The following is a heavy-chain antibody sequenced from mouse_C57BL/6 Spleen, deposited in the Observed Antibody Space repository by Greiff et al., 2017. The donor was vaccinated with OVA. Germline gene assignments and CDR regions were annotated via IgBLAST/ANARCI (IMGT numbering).Heavy chain of an antibody. D-gene: IGHD2-1*01. J-gene: IGHJ4*01. CDR3: AREVYYGTPMDY. Sequence: QVQLQQPGTELVKPGASVKLSCKASGYTFTSYWMHWVKQRPGQGLEWIGNINPSNGGTNYNEKFKSKATLTVDKPSSTAYMQLSSLTSEDSAVYYCAREVYYGTPMDYWGQGTSVTVSS. V-gene: IGHV1-53*01. CDR1: GYTFTSYW. CDR2: INPSNGGT.